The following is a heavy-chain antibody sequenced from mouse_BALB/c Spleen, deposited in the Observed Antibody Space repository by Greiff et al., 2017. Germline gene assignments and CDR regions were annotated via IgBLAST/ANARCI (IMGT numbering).Heavy chain of an antibody. CDR1: GYTFTDYE. J-gene: IGHJ1*01. V-gene: IGHV1-15*01. CDR3: TRKGGYIDD. Sequence: QVQLQQSGAELVRPGASVTLSCKASGYTFTDYEMHWVKQTPVHGLEWIGAIDPETGGTAYNQKFKGKATLTADKSSSTAYMELRSLTSEDSAVYCYTRKGGYIDDWGAGTTVTVSS. CDR2: IDPETGGT.